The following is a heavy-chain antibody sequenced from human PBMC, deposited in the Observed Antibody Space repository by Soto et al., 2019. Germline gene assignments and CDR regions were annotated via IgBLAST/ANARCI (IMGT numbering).Heavy chain of an antibody. Sequence: EVQLVESGGGLVKPGGSLRLSCAASGFTFSNAWMNWVRQAPGKGLEWVGRIKSKTDGGTTDYAAPVKGRFTISRDDSKNTLYLQMNSLKSEDTAVYYCTTGVVYCSRTSCYVDYYYYGMDVWGQGTTVTVSS. CDR2: IKSKTDGGTT. V-gene: IGHV3-15*07. CDR1: GFTFSNAW. D-gene: IGHD2-2*01. CDR3: TTGVVYCSRTSCYVDYYYYGMDV. J-gene: IGHJ6*02.